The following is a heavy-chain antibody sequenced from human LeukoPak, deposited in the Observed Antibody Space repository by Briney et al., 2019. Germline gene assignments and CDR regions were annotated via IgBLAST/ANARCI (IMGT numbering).Heavy chain of an antibody. CDR3: AVNYDFWSGYYSY. Sequence: SQTLSLTCTISGDSVSSNSAAWNWIRQSPSRGLEWLGRTYYRSKWYNDYAVPVKSRITINPDTSKNQFSLQLNSVTPEDTAVYYCAVNYDFWSGYYSYWGQGTLVTVSS. D-gene: IGHD3-3*01. J-gene: IGHJ4*02. V-gene: IGHV6-1*01. CDR2: TYYRSKWYN. CDR1: GDSVSSNSAA.